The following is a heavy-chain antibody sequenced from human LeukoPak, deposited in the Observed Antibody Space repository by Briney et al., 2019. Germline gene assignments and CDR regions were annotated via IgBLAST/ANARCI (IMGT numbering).Heavy chain of an antibody. D-gene: IGHD6-6*01. V-gene: IGHV3-21*01. CDR1: GFTFTAYT. Sequence: GGSLRLSCAASGFTFTAYTINWVRQAPGKGLEWVSYISGSTTDIYYADSVKGRFTISRDNAQNSMYLQMNSLRAEDTAVYYCAAYITSSGAIDYWGQGTLVTVSS. CDR3: AAYITSSGAIDY. J-gene: IGHJ4*02. CDR2: ISGSTTDI.